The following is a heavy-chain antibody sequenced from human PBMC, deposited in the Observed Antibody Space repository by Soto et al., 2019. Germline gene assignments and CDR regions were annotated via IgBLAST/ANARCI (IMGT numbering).Heavy chain of an antibody. D-gene: IGHD1-1*01. Sequence: QVQLVQSGAEVKRPGSSINISCKASGGTFSIYTVSWVRQAPGQGLEWMGRFIPMIGTANYAQNFQGRVTLSADKGATTAYTEWSSLTPQGIALYCCSRVDVTLDHERHGAFDVWGQGTVVTVS. J-gene: IGHJ3*01. V-gene: IGHV1-69*08. CDR1: GGTFSIYT. CDR2: FIPMIGTA. CDR3: SRVDVTLDHERHGAFDV.